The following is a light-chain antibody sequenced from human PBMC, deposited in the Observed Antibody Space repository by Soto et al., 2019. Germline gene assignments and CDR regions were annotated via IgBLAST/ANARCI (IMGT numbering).Light chain of an antibody. V-gene: IGKV3-20*01. CDR2: GAS. J-gene: IGKJ3*01. Sequence: EIVLTQSPGTLSLSPGERATLSCRASQSVSSNYLAWYQHKPGQGPRLLIYGASSRATGIPDRFSGSGSGTYFTLTISRLEPEDFALYYCQKYGSSFTFGPGTKVDIK. CDR1: QSVSSNY. CDR3: QKYGSSFT.